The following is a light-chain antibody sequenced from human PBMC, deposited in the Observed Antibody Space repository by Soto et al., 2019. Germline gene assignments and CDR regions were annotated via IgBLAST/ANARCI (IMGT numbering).Light chain of an antibody. V-gene: IGLV2-14*01. CDR3: SSYTSRSTLYL. CDR2: EVS. Sequence: QSALTQPASVSGSTGRSITIAGTGTSSDVGGYNYVCWYQQHPGKAPKRMIYEVSNRPSGVSNRFSGYKAGNTASLTISGLQAEDQAHHYRSSYTSRSTLYLFRNGTKVTVL. CDR1: SSDVGGYNY. J-gene: IGLJ1*01.